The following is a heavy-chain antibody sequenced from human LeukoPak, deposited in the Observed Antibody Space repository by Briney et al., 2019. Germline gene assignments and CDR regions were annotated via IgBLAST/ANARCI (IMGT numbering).Heavy chain of an antibody. Sequence: GGSLSLSCTASGFTFSSYRMNWVRQAPGKGVEWVSYISSSSSIIYYADSVEGRFTLSRDNDKNALYLQMNSLRAEDTAVYYCARGAAIAAAGYFDYWGQGTLVTVSS. CDR2: ISSSSSII. D-gene: IGHD6-13*01. CDR3: ARGAAIAAAGYFDY. V-gene: IGHV3-48*01. CDR1: GFTFSSYR. J-gene: IGHJ4*02.